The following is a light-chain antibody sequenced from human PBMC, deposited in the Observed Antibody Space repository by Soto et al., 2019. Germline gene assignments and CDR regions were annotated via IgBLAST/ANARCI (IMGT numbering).Light chain of an antibody. CDR1: QSISSW. J-gene: IGKJ1*01. CDR2: DAS. CDR3: QQYNSYVWT. Sequence: DIQMTQSPSTLYASVGNRVTITCRASQSISSWLAWYQQKPGKAPKLLIYDASSLEGGVPSRFSGSGSGTEFTLSISSLQPQDFATYYCQQYNSYVWTFGQGTKVEIK. V-gene: IGKV1-5*01.